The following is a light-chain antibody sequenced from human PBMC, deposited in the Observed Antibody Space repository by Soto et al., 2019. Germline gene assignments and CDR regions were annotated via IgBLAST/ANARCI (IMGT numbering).Light chain of an antibody. J-gene: IGKJ4*01. CDR2: DAS. V-gene: IGKV3-11*01. CDR3: QQYNNWPRAT. Sequence: DIVLTQSPGTLSLSPRERATLSCRASQSVSSFLAWYQQKPGQAPRLLIYDASNRATDIPARFSGSGSGTDFTLTINSLEPEDFGVYYCQQYNNWPRATFGGGSKADIK. CDR1: QSVSSF.